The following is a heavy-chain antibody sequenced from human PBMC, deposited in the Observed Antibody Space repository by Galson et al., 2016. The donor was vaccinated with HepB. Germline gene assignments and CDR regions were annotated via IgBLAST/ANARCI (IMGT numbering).Heavy chain of an antibody. CDR3: VGDVDPFDV. J-gene: IGHJ3*01. CDR2: INSDGSKI. D-gene: IGHD3-16*01. Sequence: SLRLSCAASGFNFNDYWMHWVRQAPGKGLVWVSRINSDGSKIRYADSVEGRFTISRDNAKRTLFLQMNSLRAEDTAVYYCVGDVDPFDVWGQGTKVIVSS. V-gene: IGHV3-74*01. CDR1: GFNFNDYW.